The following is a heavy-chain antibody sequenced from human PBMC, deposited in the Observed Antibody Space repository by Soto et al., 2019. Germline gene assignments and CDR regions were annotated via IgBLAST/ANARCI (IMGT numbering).Heavy chain of an antibody. D-gene: IGHD5-18*01. Sequence: GSLRLACAASGXTFSSYAMSWVRQAPGKGLELVSAISGSGGSTYYADSVKGRFTIYRDNSKNTLYLQMNSLRAEDTAVYYCAKDLDTAMVFWAPYYFAYWGQGTLATVSS. CDR3: AKDLDTAMVFWAPYYFAY. J-gene: IGHJ4*02. CDR2: ISGSGGST. V-gene: IGHV3-23*01. CDR1: GXTFSSYA.